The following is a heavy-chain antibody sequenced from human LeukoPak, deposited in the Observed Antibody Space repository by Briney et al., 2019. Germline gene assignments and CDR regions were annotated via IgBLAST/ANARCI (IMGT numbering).Heavy chain of an antibody. V-gene: IGHV1-18*01. D-gene: IGHD2-2*01. CDR2: ISGYNGNT. J-gene: IGHJ6*02. CDR3: ARSMHVKTYCNSISCWTEGMDV. CDR1: GYTFSSYG. Sequence: ASVKVSCRTSGYTFSSYGVSWVRQAPGQRPEWLGWISGYNGNTDYSERFQGRVTLTTDTSTTTAYLELRSLTSDDTAVYYCARSMHVKTYCNSISCWTEGMDVWGQGTTVTVSS.